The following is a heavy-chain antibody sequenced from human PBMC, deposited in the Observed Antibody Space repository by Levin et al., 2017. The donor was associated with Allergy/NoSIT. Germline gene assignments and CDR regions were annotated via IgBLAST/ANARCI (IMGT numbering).Heavy chain of an antibody. Sequence: GGSLRLSCAASGFTFSSYWMTWVRQAPGKGLEWVANIKQDGSEKYYVDSVKGRFIISRDNAKNSLYLQMNSLRAEDTAVYYCARDLFAADGGSGSPEADWGQGTLVTVSS. CDR1: GFTFSSYW. D-gene: IGHD3-10*01. J-gene: IGHJ4*02. CDR3: ARDLFAADGGSGSPEAD. V-gene: IGHV3-7*04. CDR2: IKQDGSEK.